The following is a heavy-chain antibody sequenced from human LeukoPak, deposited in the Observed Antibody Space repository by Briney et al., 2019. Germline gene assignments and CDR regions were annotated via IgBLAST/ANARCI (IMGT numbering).Heavy chain of an antibody. V-gene: IGHV4-59*01. J-gene: IGHJ3*02. Sequence: SETLSLTCAVSGGSISSYYWSWIRRPPGKGLEWIGYIYYSGSTNYNPSLKSRVTISVDMSNNHFSLELTSVTAADTAVYYCARGVNGNYYGSGRDGDAFNIWGQGTMVTVSS. CDR1: GGSISSYY. CDR2: IYYSGST. CDR3: ARGVNGNYYGSGRDGDAFNI. D-gene: IGHD3-10*01.